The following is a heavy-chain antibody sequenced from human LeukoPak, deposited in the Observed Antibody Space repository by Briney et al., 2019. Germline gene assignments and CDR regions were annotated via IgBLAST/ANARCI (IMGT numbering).Heavy chain of an antibody. V-gene: IGHV4-39*07. CDR1: GGSISSSSYY. Sequence: PSETLSLTCTVSGGSISSSSYYWGWIRQPPGKGLEWIGSIYYSGSTYYNPSLKSRVTISVDTSKNQFSLKLSSVTAADTAVYYCARGPDRPDYDYVWGSYRQYYFDYWGQGTLVTVSS. D-gene: IGHD3-16*02. CDR2: IYYSGST. J-gene: IGHJ4*02. CDR3: ARGPDRPDYDYVWGSYRQYYFDY.